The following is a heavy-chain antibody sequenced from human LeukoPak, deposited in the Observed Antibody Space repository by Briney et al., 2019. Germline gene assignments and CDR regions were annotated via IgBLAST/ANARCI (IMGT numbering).Heavy chain of an antibody. J-gene: IGHJ4*02. CDR3: ARGGSGWSSDY. Sequence: GASVKVSCKASGYTFSSYGITWVRQAPGQGLEWMGWISPYNGNTNYAQNLQDRITMTTDTSTSTVYLELRSLRSDDTAVYYCARGGSGWSSDYWGQGTLVTVSS. CDR1: GYTFSSYG. V-gene: IGHV1-18*01. D-gene: IGHD6-19*01. CDR2: ISPYNGNT.